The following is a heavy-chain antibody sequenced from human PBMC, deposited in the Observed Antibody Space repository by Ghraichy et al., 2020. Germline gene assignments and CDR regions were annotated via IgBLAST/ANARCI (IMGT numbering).Heavy chain of an antibody. CDR2: ISGSGGST. V-gene: IGHV3-23*01. Sequence: GGSLRLSCAASGFTFSSYAMSWVRQAPGKGLEWVSAISGSGGSTYYADSVKGRFTISRDNSKNTLYLQMNSLRAEDTAVYYCAKDQPYYYDSSGYYPLFDYWGQGTLVTVSS. CDR3: AKDQPYYYDSSGYYPLFDY. J-gene: IGHJ4*02. CDR1: GFTFSSYA. D-gene: IGHD3-22*01.